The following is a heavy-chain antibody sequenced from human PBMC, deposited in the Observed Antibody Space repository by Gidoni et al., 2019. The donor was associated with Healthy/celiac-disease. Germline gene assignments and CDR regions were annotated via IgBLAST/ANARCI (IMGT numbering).Heavy chain of an antibody. D-gene: IGHD4-17*01. CDR2: IYYSGST. J-gene: IGHJ4*02. V-gene: IGHV4-31*03. Sequence: VQLQESGPGLVKPSQTLSLTCTVSGGSISSGGYYWSWIRQHPGKGLEWIGYIYYSGSTYYNPSLKSRVTISVDTSKNQFSLKLSSVTAADTAVYYCARSAAGYGDYVTLFDYWGQGTLVTVSS. CDR3: ARSAAGYGDYVTLFDY. CDR1: GGSISSGGYY.